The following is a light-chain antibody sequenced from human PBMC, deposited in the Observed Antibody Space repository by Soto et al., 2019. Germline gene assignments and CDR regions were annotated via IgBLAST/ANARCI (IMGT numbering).Light chain of an antibody. CDR2: EDD. CDR3: QSYGGASV. J-gene: IGLJ3*02. CDR1: SGSIVSNY. Sequence: NFMLTQPHSVSESPGKTVTISCTRTSGSIVSNYIHWYQLRPGGAPTTVIYEDDDRPSGVPDRFSGSIDTSSNSASLTISGLRPEDEADYYCQSYGGASVFGGGTKVTVL. V-gene: IGLV6-57*03.